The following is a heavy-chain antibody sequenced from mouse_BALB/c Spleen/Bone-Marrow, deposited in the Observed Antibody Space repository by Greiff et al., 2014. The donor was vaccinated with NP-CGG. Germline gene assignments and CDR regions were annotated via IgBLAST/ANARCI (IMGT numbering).Heavy chain of an antibody. J-gene: IGHJ3*01. CDR1: GFTFSDYY. Sequence: EVKVVESGGDLVKPGGSLRLSCAASGFTFSDYYMYWIRQTPEKRLEWVATISDGGSYTNYADSVKGRFTISRDNAKNNLYLRMSSLKSEDTAMYYCTRGLGWFGYWGQGTLVTVSA. V-gene: IGHV5-4*02. D-gene: IGHD4-1*01. CDR2: ISDGGSYT. CDR3: TRGLGWFGY.